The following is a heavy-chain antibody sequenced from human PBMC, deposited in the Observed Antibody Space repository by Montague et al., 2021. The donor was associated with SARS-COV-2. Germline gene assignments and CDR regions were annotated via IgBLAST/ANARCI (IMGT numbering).Heavy chain of an antibody. V-gene: IGHV3-9*01. CDR2: ISWNSGSI. J-gene: IGHJ6*02. Sequence: SLRLSCAASGFTFGDYGMHWVRQAPGKGLEWVPSISWNSGSIGYADSVKGRFTISRDNAKNSLYVEMHSLRPEDTALYYCAKDMWSTSFSGMGGPDYYYYGMDVWGQGTTVTVSS. CDR3: AKDMWSTSFSGMGGPDYYYYGMDV. D-gene: IGHD1-1*01. CDR1: GFTFGDYG.